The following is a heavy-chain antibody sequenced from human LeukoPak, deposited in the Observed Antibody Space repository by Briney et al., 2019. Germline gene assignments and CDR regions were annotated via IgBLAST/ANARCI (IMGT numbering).Heavy chain of an antibody. V-gene: IGHV1-18*01. Sequence: ASVKVSCKASGYTFTSYGISWVRQAPGQGLEWMGWISAYNGNTNYAQKLQGRVTMTTDTSTSTAYMELRSLRSDDTAVYYCAGDKSITIFGVVSPGGYWGQGTLVTVSS. CDR3: AGDKSITIFGVVSPGGY. D-gene: IGHD3-3*01. CDR2: ISAYNGNT. CDR1: GYTFTSYG. J-gene: IGHJ4*02.